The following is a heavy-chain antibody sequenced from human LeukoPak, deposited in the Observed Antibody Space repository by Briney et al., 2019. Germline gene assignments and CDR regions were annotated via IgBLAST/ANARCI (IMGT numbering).Heavy chain of an antibody. CDR1: GFSFSSYA. J-gene: IGHJ6*03. D-gene: IGHD6-13*01. CDR2: ISGSGGST. V-gene: IGHV3-23*01. Sequence: PGGSLRLSCAASGFSFSSYAMSWVRQAPGKGLEWVSAISGSGGSTYYADSVKGRFTISRDNSKNTLYLQMNSLRAEDTAVYYCARFPGIAAPGAYMDVWGKGTTVTVSS. CDR3: ARFPGIAAPGAYMDV.